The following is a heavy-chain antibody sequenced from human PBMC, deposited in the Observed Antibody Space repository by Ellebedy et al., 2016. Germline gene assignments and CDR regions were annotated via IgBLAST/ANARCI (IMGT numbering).Heavy chain of an antibody. V-gene: IGHV4-34*12. CDR1: GDFFSNYY. J-gene: IGHJ2*01. CDR2: IINSGDT. D-gene: IGHD3-16*02. Sequence: SETLSLTCTVYGDFFSNYYWTWIRQHPGKGLEWIGEIINSGDTNYNPSLRSRITMSVDTSNNVLSLKLTSVTAADTAVYYCARHRLHPNLRLAELSLNWYFDLWGRGTLVTVSS. CDR3: ARHRLHPNLRLAELSLNWYFDL.